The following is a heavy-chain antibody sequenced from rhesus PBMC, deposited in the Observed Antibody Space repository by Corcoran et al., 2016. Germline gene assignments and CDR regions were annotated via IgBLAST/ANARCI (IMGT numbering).Heavy chain of an antibody. J-gene: IGHJ4*01. CDR3: ARGPGFDY. CDR1: GGSISDTYR. V-gene: IGHV4S10*01. Sequence: QVHLQESGPGVVKPSETLSLTCAFSGGSISDTYRWSWIRQPPGKGLEGIGYISGGSTSTNYSPTRKSRGTISKDTSKNQFSLKLTSVTAADTAVYYCARGPGFDYWGQGVLVTVSS. CDR2: ISGGSTST.